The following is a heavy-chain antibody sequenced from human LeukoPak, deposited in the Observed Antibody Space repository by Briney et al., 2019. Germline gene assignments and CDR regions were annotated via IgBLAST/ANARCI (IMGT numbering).Heavy chain of an antibody. J-gene: IGHJ4*02. Sequence: SETLSLTCTISGGSVSDYYWSWIRQSPGKGLEWIGYIYHTGSTSYSPSLKSRVTISADTSQNQFSLKLSSVTAADTAVYYCASRKLGNDYWGQGTLVAVSS. CDR1: GGSVSDYY. V-gene: IGHV4-59*02. D-gene: IGHD7-27*01. CDR2: IYHTGST. CDR3: ASRKLGNDY.